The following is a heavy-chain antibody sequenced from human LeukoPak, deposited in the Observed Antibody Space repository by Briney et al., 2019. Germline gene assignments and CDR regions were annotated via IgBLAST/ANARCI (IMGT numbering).Heavy chain of an antibody. CDR3: AKDWDGYNLYYFDY. CDR1: GFTFSSYT. V-gene: IGHV3-23*01. Sequence: GGSLRLSCAASGFTFSSYTMNWVRQAPGKGLEGVSATSGSGGSIYYADSVKGRFTISRDNSKNTLFLQMNSLRAEDTAVYYCAKDWDGYNLYYFDYWGQGTLVTVSS. CDR2: TSGSGGSI. D-gene: IGHD5-24*01. J-gene: IGHJ4*02.